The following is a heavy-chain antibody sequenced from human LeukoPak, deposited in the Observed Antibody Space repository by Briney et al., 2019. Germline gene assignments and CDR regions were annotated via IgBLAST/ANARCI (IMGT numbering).Heavy chain of an antibody. V-gene: IGHV3-30*03. Sequence: GRSLRLSCAASGFTFSSYGMHWVRQAPGKGLEWVAVISYDGSNKYYADSVKGRFTISRDNSKNTLYLQMNSLRAEDTAVYYCAREGIGYCSSTSCYFDYWGQGTLVTVSS. CDR2: ISYDGSNK. D-gene: IGHD2-2*01. J-gene: IGHJ4*02. CDR3: AREGIGYCSSTSCYFDY. CDR1: GFTFSSYG.